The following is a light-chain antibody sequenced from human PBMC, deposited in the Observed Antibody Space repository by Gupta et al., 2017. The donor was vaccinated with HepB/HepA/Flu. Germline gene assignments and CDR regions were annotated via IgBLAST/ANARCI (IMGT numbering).Light chain of an antibody. CDR1: QDINSH. Sequence: DLQLTQSPSFLSASVGDRVTITCRASQDINSHLVWYQEKPGKAPDLLIYSASTLQSGVPSRFSGSGSGTEFTLTISSLQPEDFATYYCQQFNSYPITFGQGTRLDIK. CDR3: QQFNSYPIT. CDR2: SAS. J-gene: IGKJ5*01. V-gene: IGKV1-9*01.